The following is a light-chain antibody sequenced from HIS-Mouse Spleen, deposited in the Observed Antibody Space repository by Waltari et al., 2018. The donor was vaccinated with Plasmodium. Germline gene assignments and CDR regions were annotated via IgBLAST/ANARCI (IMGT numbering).Light chain of an antibody. V-gene: IGLV2-8*01. CDR1: SSDVGGYKY. J-gene: IGLJ2*01. CDR3: SSYAGSNNLV. CDR2: EVS. Sequence: QSALTQPPSASGSPGQPVPISCTGTSSDVGGYKYVSWYQQHPGKAPKLIIFEVSKRPSGVPDRFSGSKSGNTASLTVSGLQAEDEADYYCSSYAGSNNLVFGGGTKLTVL.